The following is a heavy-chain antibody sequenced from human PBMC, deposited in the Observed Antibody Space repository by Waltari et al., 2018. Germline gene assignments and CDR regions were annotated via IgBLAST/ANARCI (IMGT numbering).Heavy chain of an antibody. CDR3: ARDRRLAGTDAFDI. CDR1: GGSISSSSYY. V-gene: IGHV4-39*07. CDR2: IYYMGST. Sequence: QLQLQESGPGLVKPSETLSLTGTGSGGSISSSSYYWGWIRQPPGKGLEWSGSIYYMGSTYYNPPLKSRVPISVDPSKNPFSLKLSSVPAADTAVYYCARDRRLAGTDAFDIWGQGTMVPVSS. D-gene: IGHD6-19*01. J-gene: IGHJ3*02.